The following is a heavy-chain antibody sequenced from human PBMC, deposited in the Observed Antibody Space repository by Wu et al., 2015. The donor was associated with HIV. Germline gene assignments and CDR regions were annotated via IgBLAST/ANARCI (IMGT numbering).Heavy chain of an antibody. CDR1: GGSFSGYY. Sequence: QVQLQQWGAGLLKPSETLSLTCAVYGGSFSGYYWSWIRQPPGKGLEWIGEINHSGSTNYNPSLKSRVTISVDTSKNQFSLNLSSVTAADTAVYYCARVFGSGSYYDYWGQGTLVTVSS. J-gene: IGHJ4*02. CDR3: ARVFGSGSYYDY. V-gene: IGHV4-34*01. CDR2: INHSGST. D-gene: IGHD3-10*01.